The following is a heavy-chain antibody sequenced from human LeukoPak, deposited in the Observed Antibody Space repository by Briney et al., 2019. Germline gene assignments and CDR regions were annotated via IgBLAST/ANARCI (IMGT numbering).Heavy chain of an antibody. D-gene: IGHD3-10*01. J-gene: IGHJ5*02. Sequence: ASVKVSCKASGYTITAYYMHWVRQAPGQGLEWMGWIDPNSGGTNYAQRFQGRVTMTRDTSINTASMGLSRLRSDDTAVYYCARALASGTYKHWFDPWGQGTLVTVSS. CDR3: ARALASGTYKHWFDP. CDR1: GYTITAYY. CDR2: IDPNSGGT. V-gene: IGHV1-2*02.